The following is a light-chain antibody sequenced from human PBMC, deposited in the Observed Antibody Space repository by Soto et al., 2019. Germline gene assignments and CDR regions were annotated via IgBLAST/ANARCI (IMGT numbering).Light chain of an antibody. CDR2: IND. Sequence: QSVLTQPPSASGTPGQRVTIPCSGSSSNIGDNPVNWYQQVPGAAPKLLIYINDQRPSGVPERFSGSKSGTSASLAISGPQPEDEADYYWSAWDDGLNALCGTGTKVAVL. J-gene: IGLJ1*01. CDR3: SAWDDGLNAL. CDR1: SSNIGDNP. V-gene: IGLV1-44*01.